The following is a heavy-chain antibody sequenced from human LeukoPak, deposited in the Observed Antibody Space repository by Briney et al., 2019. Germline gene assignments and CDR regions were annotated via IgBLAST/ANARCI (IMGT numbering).Heavy chain of an antibody. J-gene: IGHJ4*02. CDR2: IYHSGST. CDR1: GYSISSGYY. D-gene: IGHD4-17*01. CDR3: ARGGTVTPVPFDY. V-gene: IGHV4-38-2*02. Sequence: PSETLSLTCTVSGYSISSGYYWGWIRQPPGKGLEWIGSIYHSGSTYYNPSLKSRVTISVDTSKNQFSLKLSSVTAADTAVYYCARGGTVTPVPFDYWGQGTLVTVSS.